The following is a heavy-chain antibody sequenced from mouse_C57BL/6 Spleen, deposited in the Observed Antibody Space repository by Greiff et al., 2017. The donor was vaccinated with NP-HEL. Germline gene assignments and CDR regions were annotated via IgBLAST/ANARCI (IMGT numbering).Heavy chain of an antibody. CDR1: GYTFTSYW. J-gene: IGHJ3*01. D-gene: IGHD2-4*01. V-gene: IGHV1-69*01. Sequence: VQLQQPGAELVMPGASVKLSCKASGYTFTSYWMHWVKQRPGQGLEWIGEIDPSDSYTIYNQKFKGKSTFTGGKSSSTAYMPISSLTSEDSAVYYCARRGYDYLAYWGQGTLVTVSA. CDR3: ARRGYDYLAY. CDR2: IDPSDSYT.